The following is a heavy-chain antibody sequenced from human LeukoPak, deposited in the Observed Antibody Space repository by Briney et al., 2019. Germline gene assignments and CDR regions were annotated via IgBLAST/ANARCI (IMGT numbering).Heavy chain of an antibody. CDR2: ISGSGGST. V-gene: IGHV3-23*01. CDR3: AGRGGSYYDPIDY. J-gene: IGHJ4*02. CDR1: GFTFSSHA. D-gene: IGHD1-26*01. Sequence: GGSLRLSCAASGFTFSSHAMSWVRQAPGKGLEWVSAISGSGGSTYYADSVKGRFTISRDNSKNTLYLQMNSLRAEDTAVYYCAGRGGSYYDPIDYWGQGALVTVSS.